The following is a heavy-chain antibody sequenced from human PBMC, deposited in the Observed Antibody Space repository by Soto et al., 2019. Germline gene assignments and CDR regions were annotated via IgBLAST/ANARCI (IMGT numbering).Heavy chain of an antibody. V-gene: IGHV4-30-2*01. CDR3: GIGTSMVNYYFGIDV. CDR2: IHHTGST. Sequence: SETLSLTCAVSGDSISSGGYSCSWIRQPPGKGLEWIGYIHHTGSTYYNPSLKSRVTISIDRSKNQFSLNLSSVTAADTAVYYCGIGTSMVNYYFGIDVWGQGTTVTVSS. J-gene: IGHJ6*02. CDR1: GDSISSGGYS. D-gene: IGHD5-18*01.